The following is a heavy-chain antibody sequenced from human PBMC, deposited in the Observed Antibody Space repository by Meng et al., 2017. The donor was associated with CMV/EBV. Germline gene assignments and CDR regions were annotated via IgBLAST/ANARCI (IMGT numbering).Heavy chain of an antibody. Sequence: GGSLRLSCAASGFTFSSYWMSWVRQAPGKGLEWVANIKQDGSEKYYVDSVKGRFTISRDNAKNSVYLQMNSLRAEDTAVYYCASHNVLLWFGELGYWGQGTLVTVSS. CDR1: GFTFSSYW. CDR2: IKQDGSEK. V-gene: IGHV3-7*01. D-gene: IGHD3-10*01. J-gene: IGHJ4*02. CDR3: ASHNVLLWFGELGY.